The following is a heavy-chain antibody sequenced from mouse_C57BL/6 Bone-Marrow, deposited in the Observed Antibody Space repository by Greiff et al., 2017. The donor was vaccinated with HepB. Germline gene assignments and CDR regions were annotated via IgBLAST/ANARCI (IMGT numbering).Heavy chain of an antibody. V-gene: IGHV5-12*01. J-gene: IGHJ4*01. CDR3: VLAGTGRSMDY. CDR1: GFTFSDYY. Sequence: VQLKESGGGLVQPGGSLKLSCAASGFTFSDYYMYWVRQTPEKRLEWVAYISNGGGSTYYPDTVKGRFTISRDNAKNTLYLQMSRLKSEDTAMYYCVLAGTGRSMDYWGQGTSVTVSS. D-gene: IGHD4-1*01. CDR2: ISNGGGST.